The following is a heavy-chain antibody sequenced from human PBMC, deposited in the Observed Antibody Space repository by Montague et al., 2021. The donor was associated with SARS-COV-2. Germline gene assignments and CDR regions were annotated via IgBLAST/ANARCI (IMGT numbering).Heavy chain of an antibody. CDR1: GFTFSNYG. V-gene: IGHV3-23*01. D-gene: IGHD3-10*01. J-gene: IGHJ4*02. Sequence: SLRLSCAASGFTFSNYGMSWVRQAPGKGLEWVSLISDTGANTHYADSVKGRFTISRDNSKNTALLQMNSLRAEDTAVYYCAKSTHYYASGTYYNTYYFDHWGQGTLVTVSS. CDR2: ISDTGANT. CDR3: AKSTHYYASGTYYNTYYFDH.